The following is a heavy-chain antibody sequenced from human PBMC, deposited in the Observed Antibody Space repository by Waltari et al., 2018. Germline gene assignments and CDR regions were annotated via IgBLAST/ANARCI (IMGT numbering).Heavy chain of an antibody. CDR1: GFTFSSYG. D-gene: IGHD6-19*01. Sequence: QVQLVESGGGVVQPGGSLRLSCAASGFTFSSYGMHWVRQAPGKGLEWVAFIRYDGSNKYYADSEKGRFTISRDNSKNTLYLQMNSLRAEDTAVYYCAKASGVAGYFDYWGQGTLVTVSS. V-gene: IGHV3-30*02. CDR3: AKASGVAGYFDY. J-gene: IGHJ4*02. CDR2: IRYDGSNK.